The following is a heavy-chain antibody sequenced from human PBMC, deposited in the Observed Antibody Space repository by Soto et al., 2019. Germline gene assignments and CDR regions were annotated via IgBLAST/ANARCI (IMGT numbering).Heavy chain of an antibody. J-gene: IGHJ4*02. Sequence: GGSLRLSCVASGFTFSTYAMHWVRQAPGKGLAWVAVISFDGRNKFYVDSVKGRFTISKDNSKNTLYLQMNSLRPEDTAVYYCAKSPNFYCSSPNCYKYYFDHWGQGTRVTVSS. V-gene: IGHV3-30*18. CDR2: ISFDGRNK. CDR1: GFTFSTYA. CDR3: AKSPNFYCSSPNCYKYYFDH. D-gene: IGHD2-2*02.